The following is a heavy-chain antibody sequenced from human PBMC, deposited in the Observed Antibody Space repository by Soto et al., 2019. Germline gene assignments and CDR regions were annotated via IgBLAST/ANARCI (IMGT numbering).Heavy chain of an antibody. CDR2: ISYDGSNK. Sequence: QVQLVESGGGVVQPGRSLRLSCAASGFTFSSYGMHWVRQAPGKGLEWVAVISYDGSNKYYADSVKGRFTISRDNSKNSLYLQMNSLRAEDTAVYYCAKDPRGQSSGWWQLDYWGQGTLVTVSS. V-gene: IGHV3-30*18. D-gene: IGHD6-19*01. CDR1: GFTFSSYG. CDR3: AKDPRGQSSGWWQLDY. J-gene: IGHJ4*02.